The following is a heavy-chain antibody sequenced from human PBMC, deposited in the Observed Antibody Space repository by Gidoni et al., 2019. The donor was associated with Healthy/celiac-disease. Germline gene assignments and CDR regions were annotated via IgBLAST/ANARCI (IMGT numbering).Heavy chain of an antibody. V-gene: IGHV3-66*02. J-gene: IGHJ4*02. CDR1: GFTVSSNY. CDR3: ARVVDYYDSSGWFDY. CDR2: IYSGGST. D-gene: IGHD3-22*01. Sequence: SCAASGFTVSSNYMSWVRQAPGKGLEWVSVIYSGGSTYYADSVKGRFTISRDNSKNTLYLQMNSLRAEDTAVYYCARVVDYYDSSGWFDYWGQGTLVTVSS.